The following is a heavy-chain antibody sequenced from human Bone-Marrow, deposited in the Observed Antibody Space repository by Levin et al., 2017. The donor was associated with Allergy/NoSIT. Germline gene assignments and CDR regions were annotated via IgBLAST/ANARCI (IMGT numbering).Heavy chain of an antibody. CDR2: IKQDGSEK. Sequence: GGSLRLSCAASRFTFSTYWMNWVRQAPGKGLEWVANIKQDGSEKNYVDSVKGRFTISRDNAKNSLYLQMNSLRAEDTAVYYCASEVYSSSWSAFDYWGRGTLVTVSS. CDR1: RFTFSTYW. D-gene: IGHD6-13*01. J-gene: IGHJ4*01. V-gene: IGHV3-7*01. CDR3: ASEVYSSSWSAFDY.